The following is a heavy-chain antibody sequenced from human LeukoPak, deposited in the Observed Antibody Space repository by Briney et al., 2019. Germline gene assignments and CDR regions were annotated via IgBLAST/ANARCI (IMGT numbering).Heavy chain of an antibody. CDR3: ATRGPPWAHRKTYYDFWSGSPSGAFDI. CDR1: GYTFTSYG. Sequence: GASVKVSCKASGYTFTSYGISWVRQAPGQGLEWMGWISAYNGNTNYAQQLQGRVTMTEDTSTDTAYMELSSLRSEDTAVYYCATRGPPWAHRKTYYDFWSGSPSGAFDIWGQGTMVTVSS. D-gene: IGHD3-3*01. V-gene: IGHV1-18*01. CDR2: ISAYNGNT. J-gene: IGHJ3*02.